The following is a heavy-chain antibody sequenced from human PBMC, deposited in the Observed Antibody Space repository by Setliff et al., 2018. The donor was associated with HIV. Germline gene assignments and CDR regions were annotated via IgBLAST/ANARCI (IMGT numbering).Heavy chain of an antibody. V-gene: IGHV3-9*01. Sequence: HPGGSLRLSCAASGFTFDEYAMHWVRQAPGKGLEWVSGITSNSGRIGYADSIKGRFTISRDNAKSSLFLQMKSLRAEDTAVYYCAAVFTGEPGRSLDYWGQGTPVTVSS. D-gene: IGHD2-15*01. J-gene: IGHJ4*02. CDR1: GFTFDEYA. CDR2: ITSNSGRI. CDR3: AAVFTGEPGRSLDY.